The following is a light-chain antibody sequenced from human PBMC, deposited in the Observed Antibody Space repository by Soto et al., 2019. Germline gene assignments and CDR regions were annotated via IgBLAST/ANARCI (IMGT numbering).Light chain of an antibody. CDR2: KAS. Sequence: IVLTQSPLSLPVTLGQPASISCRSSQSLVHSDGNTYLNWFQQRPGQSPRRLIYKASNRDSGVPDRFSGSGSGTDFTLSISRVEADDVGVYYCMQGITFTFGQGTKV. J-gene: IGKJ1*01. V-gene: IGKV2-30*02. CDR3: MQGITFT. CDR1: QSLVHSDGNTY.